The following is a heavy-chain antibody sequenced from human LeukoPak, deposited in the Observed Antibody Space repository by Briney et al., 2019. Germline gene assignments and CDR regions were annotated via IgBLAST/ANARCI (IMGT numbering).Heavy chain of an antibody. Sequence: SVKVSCKASGGTFSSYAISWVRQAPGQGLEWMGRIIPILGIANYAQKFQGRVTITADKSTSTAYMELSRLRSEDTAVYYCARDSRPYCSSTSCYLDYFDYWGQGTLVTVSS. V-gene: IGHV1-69*04. CDR1: GGTFSSYA. CDR3: ARDSRPYCSSTSCYLDYFDY. D-gene: IGHD2-2*01. CDR2: IIPILGIA. J-gene: IGHJ4*02.